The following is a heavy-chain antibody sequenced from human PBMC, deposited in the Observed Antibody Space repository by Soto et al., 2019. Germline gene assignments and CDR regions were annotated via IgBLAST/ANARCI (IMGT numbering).Heavy chain of an antibody. V-gene: IGHV3-33*01. CDR2: IWYDGSNK. CDR1: GFTFSSYG. D-gene: IGHD6-19*01. J-gene: IGHJ4*02. Sequence: QVQLVESGGGVVQPGRSLRLSCAASGFTFSSYGMHWVRQAPGKGLEWVAVIWYDGSNKYYADSVKGRFTISRDNSKNTLYLQMNSLRAEDTAVYYCARAEYSSGWYPALPDYWGQGTLVTVSS. CDR3: ARAEYSSGWYPALPDY.